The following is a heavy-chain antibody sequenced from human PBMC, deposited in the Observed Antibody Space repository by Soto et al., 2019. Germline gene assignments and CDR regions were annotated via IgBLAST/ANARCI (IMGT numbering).Heavy chain of an antibody. Sequence: EVELVESGGGLVKPGESLKLSCAASGFTFRTYNMIWVRQAPGKGLEWLASVSSVSSNIYYAASVKGRFTISRDNAQNSLFLQINSLSAEDTAVYYCARQYPSSSRHFDHWGQGTLVTVSA. V-gene: IGHV3-21*01. CDR1: GFTFRTYN. D-gene: IGHD6-6*01. J-gene: IGHJ4*02. CDR3: ARQYPSSSRHFDH. CDR2: VSSVSSNI.